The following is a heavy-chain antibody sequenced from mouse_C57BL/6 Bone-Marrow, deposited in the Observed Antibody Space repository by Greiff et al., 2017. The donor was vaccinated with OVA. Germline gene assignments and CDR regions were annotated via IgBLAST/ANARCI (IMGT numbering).Heavy chain of an antibody. Sequence: VQLQQSGPGLVKPSQSLSLTCSVTGYSITSGYYWNWIRQFPGNKLEWMGYISYDGSNNYNPSLKNRISITRDTSKNQFFLKLNSVTTEDTATYYCARDRTGNFDYWGQGTTLTVSS. CDR2: ISYDGSN. D-gene: IGHD4-1*01. J-gene: IGHJ2*01. CDR3: ARDRTGNFDY. V-gene: IGHV3-6*01. CDR1: GYSITSGYY.